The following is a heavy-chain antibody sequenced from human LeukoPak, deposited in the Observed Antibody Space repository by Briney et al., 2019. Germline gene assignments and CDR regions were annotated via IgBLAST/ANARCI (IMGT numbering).Heavy chain of an antibody. CDR2: INPNSGGT. CDR3: ARGAPAMASTLDP. Sequence: GASVKVSCKASGYTFTGYYMHWVRQAPGQGLEWMGWINPNSGGTNYAQKFQGRVTMTRDTSISTAYMELSRLRSDDTAVYYCARGAPAMASTLDPWGQGTLVTVSS. CDR1: GYTFTGYY. V-gene: IGHV1-2*02. D-gene: IGHD5-18*01. J-gene: IGHJ5*02.